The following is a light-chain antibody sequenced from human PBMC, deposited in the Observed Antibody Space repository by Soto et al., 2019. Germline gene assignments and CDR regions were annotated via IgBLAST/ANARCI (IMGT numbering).Light chain of an antibody. Sequence: DIQMTQSPSTLSASVGDRVTITCRASQSISSWLAWYQQKPGKAPKLLIYDASSLESGVPSRFSGSGSGTEFTLTISSLQPDDFATYYCQQYNSYSPSWTFGQGTRWIS. V-gene: IGKV1-5*01. CDR2: DAS. CDR1: QSISSW. CDR3: QQYNSYSPSWT. J-gene: IGKJ1*01.